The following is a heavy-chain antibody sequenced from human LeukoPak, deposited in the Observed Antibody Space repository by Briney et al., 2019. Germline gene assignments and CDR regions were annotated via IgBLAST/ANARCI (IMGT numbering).Heavy chain of an antibody. V-gene: IGHV3-23*01. Sequence: PGGTLRLSCVASGFIFSNYGMSWVRQVPGKGLEWVSSVRVDGHTTFYADSVKGRFTISRDNSKNTLYLQMNSLTAEDTAVYYCVTAPYGDYYYYMDVWGKGTTVTISS. J-gene: IGHJ6*03. CDR2: VRVDGHTT. CDR1: GFIFSNYG. CDR3: VTAPYGDYYYYMDV. D-gene: IGHD4-17*01.